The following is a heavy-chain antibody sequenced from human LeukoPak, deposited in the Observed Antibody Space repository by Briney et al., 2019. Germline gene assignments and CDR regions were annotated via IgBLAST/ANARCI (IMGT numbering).Heavy chain of an antibody. CDR3: ATHRGLLWFGDLTGFDY. CDR2: IFHDGST. Sequence: PSETLSLTCTVSSGSISSSSHYWAWIRQPAGTGLEWIGTIFHDGSTYYNPSLKSRVTISVDTSTNQFSLNVASVTAADTAVYYCATHRGLLWFGDLTGFDYWGQGTLARVSS. D-gene: IGHD3-10*01. V-gene: IGHV4-39*01. CDR1: SGSISSSSHY. J-gene: IGHJ4*02.